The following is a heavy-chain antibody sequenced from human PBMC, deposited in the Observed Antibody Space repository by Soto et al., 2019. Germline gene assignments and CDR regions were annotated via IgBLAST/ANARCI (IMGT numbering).Heavy chain of an antibody. J-gene: IGHJ4*02. V-gene: IGHV3-48*02. Sequence: EVQLVESGGGWVQPGGSLRLSCAASGFAFSVSGMNWVRQAPGKGLDWVSYITGSSDRILFADSVKGRFTVSRDNAKNSLYMQMNSLRDEDPGVYYCTTSNGHMNHWGQGTLVSVSS. D-gene: IGHD3-22*01. CDR3: TTSNGHMNH. CDR2: ITGSSDRI. CDR1: GFAFSVSG.